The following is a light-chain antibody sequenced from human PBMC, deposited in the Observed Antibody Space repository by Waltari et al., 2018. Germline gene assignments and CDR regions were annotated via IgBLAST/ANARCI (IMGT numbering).Light chain of an antibody. Sequence: QSALTQPASVSGSPGQSITISCTGTSRDVGFYNYVPWYQQHPGKAPKLIIYDVSERPSGVSNRFSGSKSGNTASLTISGLQAEDEADYYCNSYAGSSSWVFGGGTKLTVL. CDR3: NSYAGSSSWV. J-gene: IGLJ3*02. CDR2: DVS. V-gene: IGLV2-14*03. CDR1: SRDVGFYNY.